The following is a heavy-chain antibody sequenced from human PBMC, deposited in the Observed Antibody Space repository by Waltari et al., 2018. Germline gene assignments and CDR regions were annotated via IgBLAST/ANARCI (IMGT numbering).Heavy chain of an antibody. D-gene: IGHD6-13*01. V-gene: IGHV3-43D*04. J-gene: IGHJ6*02. Sequence: EVQLVESGGVVVQPGGSLRLSCAASGFTFDDYAMHWVRQAPGKGLEWVSLISWDGGSTYYADAVKGRFTISRDNSKNSLYLQMNSLRAEDTALYYCAKGPPALIAAANYYGMDVWGQGTTVIVSS. CDR2: ISWDGGST. CDR1: GFTFDDYA. CDR3: AKGPPALIAAANYYGMDV.